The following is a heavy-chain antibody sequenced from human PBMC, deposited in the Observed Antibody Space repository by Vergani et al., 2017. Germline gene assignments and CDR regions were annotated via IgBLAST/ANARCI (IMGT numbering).Heavy chain of an antibody. CDR3: ARVMGYTSPRXGDY. CDR2: ISAHNGNT. J-gene: IGHJ4*02. Sequence: QVQLVQSGDEVKKPGASVKVSCKASGYTFTSYGISWVRQAPGQGLEWMGWISAHNGNTNYTPRLQGRVSMTTDASTSTAYMELRSLRSDDTAVYYCARVMGYTSPRXGDYWGQGTLVTVSS. CDR1: GYTFTSYG. V-gene: IGHV1-18*01. D-gene: IGHD6-19*01.